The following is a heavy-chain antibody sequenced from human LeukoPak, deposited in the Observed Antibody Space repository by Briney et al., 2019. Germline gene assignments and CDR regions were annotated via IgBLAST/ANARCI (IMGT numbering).Heavy chain of an antibody. J-gene: IGHJ4*02. CDR1: GYTFTSYY. CDR3: ARDHGSSWPELNGASGY. Sequence: ASVKVSCKASGYTFTSYYMHWVRQAPGQGLEWMGIINPSGGSTSYAQKFQGRVTMTRDMSTSTVYMELSSLRSEDTAVYYCARDHGSSWPELNGASGYWGQGTLVTVSS. CDR2: INPSGGST. V-gene: IGHV1-46*01. D-gene: IGHD6-13*01.